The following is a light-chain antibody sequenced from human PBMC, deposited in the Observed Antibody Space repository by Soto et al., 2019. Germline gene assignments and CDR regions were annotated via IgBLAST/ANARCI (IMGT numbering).Light chain of an antibody. CDR3: ATRDDSSSAAV. CDR1: SSNIGKSH. CDR2: DNH. J-gene: IGLJ1*01. V-gene: IGLV1-51*01. Sequence: QSVLTQPPSVSAAPGQTVTISCSGSSSNIGKSHVCWYQHLPGTAPKLLIYDNHKRPSGIPDRLYGSKSGTAATLDITGLQTGDEADYYCATRDDSSSAAVFGPGTKVTVL.